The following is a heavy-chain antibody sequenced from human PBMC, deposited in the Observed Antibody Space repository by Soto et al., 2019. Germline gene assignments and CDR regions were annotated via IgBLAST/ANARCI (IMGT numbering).Heavy chain of an antibody. Sequence: QVQLVQSGVEVKKPGASVRVSCKASGYTVSTYGLTWVRQAPGQGLEWMGWISPYNGNTNFAQQFQGTVTLTTDTSTSTAYMELRNLTSDDTDMYYCDSGAWDYSNTWYDFWGQGTLVTVSS. D-gene: IGHD6-13*01. CDR2: ISPYNGNT. J-gene: IGHJ4*02. V-gene: IGHV1-18*04. CDR3: DSGAWDYSNTWYDF. CDR1: GYTVSTYG.